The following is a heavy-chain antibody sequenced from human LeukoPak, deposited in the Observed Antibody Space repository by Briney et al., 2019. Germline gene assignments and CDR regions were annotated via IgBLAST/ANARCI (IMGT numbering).Heavy chain of an antibody. CDR2: IKQDGSEK. V-gene: IGHV3-7*01. Sequence: PGGSLRLSCAASGFTFSSYWMSWVRQAPGKGLEWVANIKQDGSEKYYMDSVKGRFTISRDNAKNSLYLQMNSLRAEDTAVYYCARFLPTYYYDSSGYDYWGQGTLVTVSS. D-gene: IGHD3-22*01. CDR3: ARFLPTYYYDSSGYDY. J-gene: IGHJ4*02. CDR1: GFTFSSYW.